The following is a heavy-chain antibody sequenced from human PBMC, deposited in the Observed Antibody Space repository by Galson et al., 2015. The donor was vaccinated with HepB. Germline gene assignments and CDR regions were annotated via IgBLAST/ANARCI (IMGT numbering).Heavy chain of an antibody. Sequence: SLRLSCAVSGFTFSRYFMHWVRQAPGKGLDWVAVISYDGSNNYADSVKGRFTVSRDNSKNTLYLQMNSLGPEDTAVYYCVRDHGDYTPHYWGQGTLVTVSS. D-gene: IGHD4-17*01. CDR2: ISYDGSN. J-gene: IGHJ4*02. CDR1: GFTFSRYF. CDR3: VRDHGDYTPHY. V-gene: IGHV3-30*04.